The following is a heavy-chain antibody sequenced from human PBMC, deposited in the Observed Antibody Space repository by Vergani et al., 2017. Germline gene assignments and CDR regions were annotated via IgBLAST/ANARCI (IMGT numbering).Heavy chain of an antibody. CDR1: GYNFTSYG. CDR2: ISAYNGNT. Sequence: QVQLVQSGAEVKKPGASVKVSCKASGYNFTSYGISWVRQAPGQGLEWMGWISAYNGNTNYAQKLQGRVTMTTDTSTSTAYMELRSLRSEDTAVYYCARDKEVFTMVRGVPMDVGGQGTTVTGYS. V-gene: IGHV1-18*01. J-gene: IGHJ6*01. D-gene: IGHD3-10*01. CDR3: ARDKEVFTMVRGVPMDV.